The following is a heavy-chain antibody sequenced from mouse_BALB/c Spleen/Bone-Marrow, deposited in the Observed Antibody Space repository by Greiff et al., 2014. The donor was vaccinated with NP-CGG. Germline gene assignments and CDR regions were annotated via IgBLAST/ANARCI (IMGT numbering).Heavy chain of an antibody. CDR2: IYPGDGDT. CDR1: GYTFTSYW. J-gene: IGHJ3*01. CDR3: AKGGRGAY. D-gene: IGHD3-3*01. V-gene: IGHV1-87*01. Sequence: QVQLQQSGAELARPGASVKLSCKASGYTFTSYWMQWVKQRPGQGLEWIGAIYPGDGDTRYTQKFKGKATLTADKSSSTAYMQLSSLASEDSAVYYCAKGGRGAYWGQGTLVTVSA.